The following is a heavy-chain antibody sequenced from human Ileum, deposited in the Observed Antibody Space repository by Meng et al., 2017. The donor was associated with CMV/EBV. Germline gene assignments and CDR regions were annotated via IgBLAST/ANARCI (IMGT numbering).Heavy chain of an antibody. CDR2: INPSSGNS. CDR3: AREIINLDRMDV. Sequence: ASVKVSCKASGYTFSNYDINWVRQASGHGLEWMGGINPSSGNSGYADKFQGRVTMTRNTSISTVYMEVSGLTSADTGVYYCAREIINLDRMDVWGQGTTVTVSS. V-gene: IGHV1-8*01. J-gene: IGHJ6*02. CDR1: GYTFSNYD.